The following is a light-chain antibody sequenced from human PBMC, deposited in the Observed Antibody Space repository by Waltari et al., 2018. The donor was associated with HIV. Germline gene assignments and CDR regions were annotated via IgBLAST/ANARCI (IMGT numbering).Light chain of an antibody. CDR3: TSYISSSSPV. Sequence: QSALTQPASVSGSPGQSTTIPCPGTSSDFGDYNSVSWYQHHPGKAPKVMIYEVSNRPSGVSDRFSGSKSGNTASLTISGLQAEDEADYFCTSYISSSSPVFGGGTKLTVL. CDR1: SSDFGDYNS. J-gene: IGLJ3*02. CDR2: EVS. V-gene: IGLV2-14*01.